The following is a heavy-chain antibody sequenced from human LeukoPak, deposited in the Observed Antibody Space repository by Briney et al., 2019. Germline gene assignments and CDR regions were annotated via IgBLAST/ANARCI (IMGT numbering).Heavy chain of an antibody. CDR3: ARDSMGYFDL. Sequence: SETLSLTCAVYGGSFSGYYWSWIRQPPGKGLEWIGEINHSGSTNYNPSLKSRVTISVDTSKNQFSLKLSSVTAADTAVYYCARDSMGYFDLWGRGTLVTVSS. V-gene: IGHV4-34*01. CDR1: GGSFSGYY. CDR2: INHSGST. D-gene: IGHD3-22*01. J-gene: IGHJ2*01.